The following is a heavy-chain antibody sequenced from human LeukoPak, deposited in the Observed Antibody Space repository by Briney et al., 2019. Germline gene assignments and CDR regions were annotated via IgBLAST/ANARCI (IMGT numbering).Heavy chain of an antibody. CDR1: GFTFSSYA. D-gene: IGHD4-17*01. V-gene: IGHV3-30-3*01. CDR2: ISYDGSNK. Sequence: PGRSLRLSCAASGFTFSSYAMHWVRQAPGKGLEWVAVISYDGSNKYYADSVKGRFTISRDNSKNTLYLQMNSLRAEDTAVYYCARDYQTVTNGYGMDVWGQGTTVTVSS. J-gene: IGHJ6*02. CDR3: ARDYQTVTNGYGMDV.